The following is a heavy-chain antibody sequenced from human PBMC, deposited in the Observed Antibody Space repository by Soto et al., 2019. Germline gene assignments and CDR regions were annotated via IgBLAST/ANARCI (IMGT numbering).Heavy chain of an antibody. CDR3: AKKVNSGPGSQYFDY. J-gene: IGHJ4*02. D-gene: IGHD3-10*01. CDR2: FRTGGDDGTT. V-gene: IGHV3-23*01. Sequence: RLSCAAYGFTFSSYSMSWVRQAPGKGLEWVSGFRTGGDDGTTYYADSVKGRFTISRDNSKNTLFLQMNSLRAEDTAIYYCAKKVNSGPGSQYFDYWGQGTLVTVSS. CDR1: GFTFSSYS.